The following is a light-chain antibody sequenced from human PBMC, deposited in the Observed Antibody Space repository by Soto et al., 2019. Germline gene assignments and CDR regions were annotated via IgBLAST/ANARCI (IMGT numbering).Light chain of an antibody. Sequence: EVVVTQSPATLSVSPGERVTLACRAGQSVGNKFAWYQQKPGQPPRLLIYDTSTRAPGVPVRFSGSGSGTDFTLSISSLQSEDSALYYCHQNNKWPYTFGQGTKLHI. J-gene: IGKJ2*01. CDR1: QSVGNK. V-gene: IGKV3-15*01. CDR2: DTS. CDR3: HQNNKWPYT.